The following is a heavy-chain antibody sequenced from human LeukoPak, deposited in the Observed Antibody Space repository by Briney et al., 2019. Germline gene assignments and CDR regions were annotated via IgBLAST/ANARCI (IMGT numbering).Heavy chain of an antibody. J-gene: IGHJ4*02. Sequence: GGSLRLSCEASGFVFSDYYMSWIRQAPGKGLEWLAYISGRHNTITYVDSVKGRFTISRDNAKNSMYLQMNSLRAEDTAVYYCARGDVAAGFDYWGQGTLVTVSS. D-gene: IGHD6-13*01. CDR2: ISGRHNTI. CDR3: ARGDVAAGFDY. V-gene: IGHV3-11*04. CDR1: GFVFSDYY.